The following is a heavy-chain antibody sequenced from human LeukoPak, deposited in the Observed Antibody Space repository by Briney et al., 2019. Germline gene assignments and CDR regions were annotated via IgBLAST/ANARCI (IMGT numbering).Heavy chain of an antibody. V-gene: IGHV3-74*01. CDR1: GFIFSTYW. CDR2: INPDGSRT. D-gene: IGHD6-13*01. J-gene: IGHJ4*02. Sequence: PGGSLRLSCAASGFIFSTYWVHWVRQAPGKGLVWVSRINPDGSRTDYADSVKGRFTISRDNSKNSVFLQMNSLRAEDTAVYFCARDAVAVAGTPIDYWGQGTLVTVSS. CDR3: ARDAVAVAGTPIDY.